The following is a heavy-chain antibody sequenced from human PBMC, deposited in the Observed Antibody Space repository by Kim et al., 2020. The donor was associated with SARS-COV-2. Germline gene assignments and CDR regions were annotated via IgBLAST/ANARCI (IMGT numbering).Heavy chain of an antibody. V-gene: IGHV3-73*01. J-gene: IGHJ6*02. D-gene: IGHD1-26*01. Sequence: YAASVQGRVTISRDDSKNTAYLQMNSLNTEDSAVYYCARLVGTTGYYGLDVWGQGTTVTVSS. CDR3: ARLVGTTGYYGLDV.